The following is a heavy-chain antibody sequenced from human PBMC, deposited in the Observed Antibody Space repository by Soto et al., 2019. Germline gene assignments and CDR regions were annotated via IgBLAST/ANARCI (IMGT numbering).Heavy chain of an antibody. V-gene: IGHV4-59*01. CDR2: IYYSGST. CDR1: GGSISGYY. Sequence: LSLTCTVSGGSISGYYWSWIRQPPGKGLEWIGYIYYSGSTNYNPSLKSRVTISVDTSKNLFSLKLSSVTAADTAVYYCARDSGDDGYYYYGMDVWGQGTTVTVSS. J-gene: IGHJ6*02. CDR3: ARDSGDDGYYYYGMDV. D-gene: IGHD7-27*01.